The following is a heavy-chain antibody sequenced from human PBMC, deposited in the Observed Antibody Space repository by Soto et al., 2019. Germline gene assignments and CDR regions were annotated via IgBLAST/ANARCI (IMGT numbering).Heavy chain of an antibody. V-gene: IGHV3-23*01. CDR3: VKENSGNWGYMAD. Sequence: EVQLLESGGGLVQPGGSLRLSCAGSGFSFGNYAMSWGRQAPGQGLEWVTSMTDSGDRTEYAYSVKGRFTVSRDNSKNMLYLQMTSLRTEDQSVYYCVKENSGNWGYMADWGRGTTVTVSS. J-gene: IGHJ6*02. CDR1: GFSFGNYA. D-gene: IGHD7-27*01. CDR2: MTDSGDRT.